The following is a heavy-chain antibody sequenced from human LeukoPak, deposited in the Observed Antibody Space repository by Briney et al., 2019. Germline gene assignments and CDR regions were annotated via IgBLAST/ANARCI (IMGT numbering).Heavy chain of an antibody. Sequence: PSETLSLTCTVSGASISSSTDYWGWIRRPPGKGLEWIANIYYSGSTYYNPSLKSRVTISVDTSKNQFSLKLSSVTAADTAVYYCAGLIRPGWFDPWGQGTLVTVSS. CDR1: GASISSSTDY. CDR3: AGLIRPGWFDP. J-gene: IGHJ5*02. D-gene: IGHD1-14*01. V-gene: IGHV4-39*01. CDR2: IYYSGST.